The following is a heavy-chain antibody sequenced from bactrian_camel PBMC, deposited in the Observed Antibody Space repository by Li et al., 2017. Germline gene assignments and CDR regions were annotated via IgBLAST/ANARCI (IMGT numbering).Heavy chain of an antibody. CDR3: AKGVDSLDY. CDR1: GFSFSSYV. CDR2: VSSAGGST. J-gene: IGHJ4*01. V-gene: IGHV3S40*01. Sequence: VQLVESGGGLVQPGGSLRLSCAASGFSFSSYVMTWVRQAPGKGLEWVSTVSSAGGSTYYADPVKGRFTISRDNAKMTVYLQLNSLKSEDMAMYYCAKGVDSLDYWGRGTQVTVS.